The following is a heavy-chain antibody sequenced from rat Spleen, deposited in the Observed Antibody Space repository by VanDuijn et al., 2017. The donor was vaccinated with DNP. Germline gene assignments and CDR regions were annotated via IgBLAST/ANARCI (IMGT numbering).Heavy chain of an antibody. CDR3: ARGGRSYFDY. D-gene: IGHD1-11*01. CDR2: ISTNGGNS. V-gene: IGHV5S13*01. CDR1: GFTFSKYG. Sequence: EVQLVESGGGLVQPGRSLKLSCAASGFTFSKYGMAWVRQAPTQGLEWVASISTNGGNSYYRDSVKGRFTISRDNAKNTQYLQMNSLRSEDTASYYCARGGRSYFDYWGQGVMVTVSS. J-gene: IGHJ2*01.